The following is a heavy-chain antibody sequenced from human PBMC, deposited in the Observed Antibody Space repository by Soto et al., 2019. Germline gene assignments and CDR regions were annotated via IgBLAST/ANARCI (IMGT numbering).Heavy chain of an antibody. CDR1: GGSFSGYD. J-gene: IGHJ4*02. CDR2: INDSGST. CDR3: ARGVPGY. Sequence: QVHLQQWGAGLLKPSETLSLTCAVYGGSFSGYDWAWIRQSPGKGLEWIGEINDSGSTRYNPSLKXRXTISIDTSKNQFSLKVTPVTAADTAVYYCARGVPGYWGQGTLVTVSS. V-gene: IGHV4-34*01. D-gene: IGHD7-27*01.